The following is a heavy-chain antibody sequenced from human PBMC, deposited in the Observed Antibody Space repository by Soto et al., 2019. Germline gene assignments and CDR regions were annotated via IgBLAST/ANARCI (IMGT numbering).Heavy chain of an antibody. CDR2: IDHSGTT. CDR1: GASLSSSGHY. D-gene: IGHD3-10*02. Sequence: QVQLQESGPGLVKPSQTLSLTCTVSGASLSSSGHYWNWVRQHPGKGLEWIGYIDHSGTTYYNPSLKSRLAMSIDPSKNQPSLEVTSVTAADTALYFCALGMFMDVWGRGTRVTVSA. V-gene: IGHV4-31*03. J-gene: IGHJ6*04. CDR3: ALGMFMDV.